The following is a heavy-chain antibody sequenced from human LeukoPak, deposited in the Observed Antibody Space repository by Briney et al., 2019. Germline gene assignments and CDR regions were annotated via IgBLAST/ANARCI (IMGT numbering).Heavy chain of an antibody. V-gene: IGHV1-18*01. CDR3: ARTSYDFLTLAPDPANDF. CDR2: IGTYNGNT. CDR1: GYTFTNYG. Sequence: ASVTVSCKASGYTFTNYGINWVRQAPGQGLEWMGWIGTYNGNTHYAQRLQGRVTMTTDTSTSTAYMELRSLRSDDTAVYFCARTSYDFLTLAPDPANDFWGQGTLVTVSS. D-gene: IGHD3-9*01. J-gene: IGHJ4*02.